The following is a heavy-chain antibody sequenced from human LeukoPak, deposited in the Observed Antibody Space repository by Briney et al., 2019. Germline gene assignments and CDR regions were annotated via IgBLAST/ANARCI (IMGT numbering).Heavy chain of an antibody. V-gene: IGHV4-34*01. D-gene: IGHD2-15*01. J-gene: IGHJ4*02. CDR1: GGSFSGYY. CDR3: AREGYCSGGSCYHSGLFDY. CDR2: INHSGST. Sequence: SETLSLTCAVYGGSFSGYYWSWIRQPSGKGLEWIGEINHSGSTNYNPSLKSRVTISVDTSKNQFSLKLSSVTAADTAVYYCAREGYCSGGSCYHSGLFDYWGQGTLVTVSS.